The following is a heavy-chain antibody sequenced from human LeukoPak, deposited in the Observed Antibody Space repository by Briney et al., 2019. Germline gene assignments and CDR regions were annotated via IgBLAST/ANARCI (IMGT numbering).Heavy chain of an antibody. CDR1: GGSISSGSYY. CDR3: ARLWGYSYAN. Sequence: PSETLSLTCTVSGGSISSGSYYWSWIRQPPGKGLEWIGYIYYSGSTNYNPSLKSRVTISVDTSKNQFSLKLSSVTAADTAVCYCARLWGYSYANWGQGTLVTVSS. J-gene: IGHJ4*02. CDR2: IYYSGST. V-gene: IGHV4-61*01. D-gene: IGHD5-18*01.